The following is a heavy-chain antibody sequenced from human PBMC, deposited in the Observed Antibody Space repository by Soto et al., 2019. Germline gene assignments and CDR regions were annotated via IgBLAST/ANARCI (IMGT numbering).Heavy chain of an antibody. J-gene: IGHJ6*03. V-gene: IGHV1-69*02. CDR1: GATFTRYT. CDR3: ARGDCSGTSCYDYYYYCMDV. Sequence: QVQLVQSGTEVKKPGSSVKVSCKASGATFTRYTIDWVRQAPGQGLEWMGRIIPMLGIANYAQKFQGRVTITADKSTSTAYMEVSGLRSEDTAVYYCARGDCSGTSCYDYYYYCMDVWGKGTTVTVSS. D-gene: IGHD2-2*01. CDR2: IIPMLGIA.